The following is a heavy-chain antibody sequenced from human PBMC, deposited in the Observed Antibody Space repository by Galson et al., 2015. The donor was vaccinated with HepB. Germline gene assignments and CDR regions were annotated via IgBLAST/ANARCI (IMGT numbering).Heavy chain of an antibody. D-gene: IGHD6-6*01. CDR1: GFTFRSFG. V-gene: IGHV3-30*18. Sequence: SLRLSCAASGFTFRSFGIHWVRQAPGKGLEWVAVISYDGDSSYYAHSVKGRFTASRDNSKNTLFLQMDSVRPEDTAVYYCAKGLEASAYYGMDVWGQGTTVIVS. CDR2: ISYDGDSS. CDR3: AKGLEASAYYGMDV. J-gene: IGHJ6*02.